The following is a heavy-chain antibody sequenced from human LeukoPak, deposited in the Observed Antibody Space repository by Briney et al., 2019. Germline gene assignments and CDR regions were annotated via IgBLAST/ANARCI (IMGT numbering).Heavy chain of an antibody. CDR3: AREGFSPVGFDY. Sequence: PETLSLTCTVSGGSISSSSYYWGWIRQPPGKGLEWIGSFYYSGSTYYNPSLKSRVTISVDTSKNQLSLKLSSVTAADTAVYYCAREGFSPVGFDYWGQGTLVTVSS. CDR2: FYYSGST. J-gene: IGHJ4*02. CDR1: GGSISSSSYY. V-gene: IGHV4-39*07. D-gene: IGHD3-16*01.